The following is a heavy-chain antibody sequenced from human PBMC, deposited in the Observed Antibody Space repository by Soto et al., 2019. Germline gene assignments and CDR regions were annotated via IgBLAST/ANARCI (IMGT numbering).Heavy chain of an antibody. CDR3: ARGGFGELLYVNWFDP. V-gene: IGHV1-46*01. CDR2: INPSGGST. Sequence: QVPLVQSGAEVKKPGASVKVSCKASGYTFTSYYMHWVRQAPGQGLEWMGIINPSGGSTSYAQKFQGRVTMTRDTSTSTVYMELSSLRSEDTAVYYCARGGFGELLYVNWFDPWGQGTLVTVSS. J-gene: IGHJ5*02. D-gene: IGHD3-10*01. CDR1: GYTFTSYY.